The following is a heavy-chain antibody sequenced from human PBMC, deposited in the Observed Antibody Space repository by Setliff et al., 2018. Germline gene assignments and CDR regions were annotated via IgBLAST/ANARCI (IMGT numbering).Heavy chain of an antibody. Sequence: SETLSLTCAVSGVSISTSNWWSWVRQPPGKGLEWIGEINHSGSTKYNPSLKSRVTISVDTSKNQFSVKLSSVTAADTAVYYCARGLVTIFGVVIMSPPWFDPWGQGTLVTVSS. V-gene: IGHV4-4*02. CDR2: INHSGST. D-gene: IGHD3-3*01. CDR3: ARGLVTIFGVVIMSPPWFDP. J-gene: IGHJ5*02. CDR1: GVSISTSNW.